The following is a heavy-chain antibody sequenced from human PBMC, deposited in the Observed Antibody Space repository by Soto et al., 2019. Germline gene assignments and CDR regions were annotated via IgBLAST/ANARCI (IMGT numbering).Heavy chain of an antibody. Sequence: SLGLCCAASGFTFSSYAVHWVRQAPGKGLEWVAVISYDGSNKYYADSVKGRFTISRDNSKNTLYLQTNSLRAEDTAVYYCAKDEITIFGVVNPQDYYFDSWGQGTLVTSPQ. D-gene: IGHD3-3*01. V-gene: IGHV3-30-3*01. CDR3: AKDEITIFGVVNPQDYYFDS. CDR2: ISYDGSNK. CDR1: GFTFSSYA. J-gene: IGHJ4*02.